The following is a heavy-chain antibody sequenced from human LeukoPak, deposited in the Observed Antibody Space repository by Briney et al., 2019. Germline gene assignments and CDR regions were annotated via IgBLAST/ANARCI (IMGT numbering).Heavy chain of an antibody. V-gene: IGHV3-30*04. D-gene: IGHD2-21*02. CDR2: ISYDGSNK. CDR3: ARRPYCGGDCYSYYYYYYMDV. J-gene: IGHJ6*03. Sequence: GGSLRLSCAASGLTFSSYAMHWVRQAPGKGLEWVAVISYDGSNKYYADSVKGRFTISRDNSKNTLYLQMNSLRAEDTAVYYCARRPYCGGDCYSYYYYYYMDVWGKGTTVTVSS. CDR1: GLTFSSYA.